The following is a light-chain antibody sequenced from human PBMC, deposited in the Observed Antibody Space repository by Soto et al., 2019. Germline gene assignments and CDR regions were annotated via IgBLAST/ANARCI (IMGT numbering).Light chain of an antibody. CDR2: GAS. V-gene: IGKV3-20*01. CDR1: QSISSSY. Sequence: EIVLTQSPGTLSLSPGDRATLSCRVSQSISSSYLAWYQQKPGQAPRLIIYGASSRATGIPDRFSGSGSGTDFTPTISRLEPEDFAVYYCQQYGSSPPWTFGQGTKVDIK. CDR3: QQYGSSPPWT. J-gene: IGKJ1*01.